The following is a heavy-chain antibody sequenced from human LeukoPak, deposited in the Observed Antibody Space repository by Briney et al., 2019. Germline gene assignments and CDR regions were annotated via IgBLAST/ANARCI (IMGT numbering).Heavy chain of an antibody. V-gene: IGHV4-30-4*01. J-gene: IGHJ4*02. CDR2: IYYSGST. Sequence: SETLSRTCTVSGGSISSGDYYWRWMRQPPGLGLEGIGYIYYSGSTYYNPSLKSRVTISVDTSKNQFSLKLSSVTAADTAVYYCARDSAGISGWGQGTLVTVSS. D-gene: IGHD3-10*01. CDR3: ARDSAGISG. CDR1: GGSISSGDYY.